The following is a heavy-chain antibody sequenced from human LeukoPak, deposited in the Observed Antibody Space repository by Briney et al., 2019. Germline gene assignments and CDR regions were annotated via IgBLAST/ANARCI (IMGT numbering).Heavy chain of an antibody. D-gene: IGHD6-19*01. CDR3: AKDAVGYSSGWYRWYFDY. Sequence: GRSLRLSCAASGFTFSSYGMHWVRQAPGKGLEWVAVISYDGSNKYYADSVKGRFTISRDNSKNTLYPQMNSLRAEDTAVYYCAKDAVGYSSGWYRWYFDYWGQGTLVTVSS. J-gene: IGHJ4*02. CDR2: ISYDGSNK. V-gene: IGHV3-30*18. CDR1: GFTFSSYG.